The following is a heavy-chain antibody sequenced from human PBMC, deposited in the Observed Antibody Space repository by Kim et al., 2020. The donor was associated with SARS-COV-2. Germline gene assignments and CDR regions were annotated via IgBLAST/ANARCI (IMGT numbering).Heavy chain of an antibody. CDR1: GGTFSSYA. CDR3: ASGAIAAREMAYYYYYGMDV. D-gene: IGHD6-6*01. Sequence: SVKVSCKASGGTFSSYAISWVRQAPGQGLEWMGGIIPIFGTANYAQKFQGRVTITADESTSTAYMELSSLRSEDTAVYYCASGAIAAREMAYYYYYGMDVWGQGTTVTVSS. V-gene: IGHV1-69*13. CDR2: IIPIFGTA. J-gene: IGHJ6*02.